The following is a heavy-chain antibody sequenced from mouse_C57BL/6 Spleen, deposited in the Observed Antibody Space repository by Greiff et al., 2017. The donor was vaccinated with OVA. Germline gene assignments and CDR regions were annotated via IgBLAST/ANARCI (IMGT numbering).Heavy chain of an antibody. CDR3: ARRTAQATSESLSFAY. CDR1: GYAFSSYW. Sequence: QVQLQQSGAELVKPGSSVKISCKASGYAFSSYWMNWVKQRPGKGLEWIGQIYPGDGDTNYNGKFKGKATLTADKSSSTAYMQLSSLTSEDSAVYFCARRTAQATSESLSFAYWGQGTLVTVSA. CDR2: IYPGDGDT. J-gene: IGHJ3*01. V-gene: IGHV1-80*01. D-gene: IGHD3-2*02.